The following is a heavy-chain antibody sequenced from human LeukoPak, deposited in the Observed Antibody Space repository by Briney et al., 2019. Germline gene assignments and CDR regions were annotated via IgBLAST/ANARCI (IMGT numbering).Heavy chain of an antibody. J-gene: IGHJ5*02. CDR1: GFTFSSYG. D-gene: IGHD1-26*01. Sequence: PGRSLRLSCAASGFTFSSYGMHWVRQAPGKGLEWVAVISNDGSNKNYADSVKGRFTISRDNSKNTLYLQMNSLRAEDTAVYYCAKGAKRVVGATTHWIDPWGQGTLVTVSS. CDR2: ISNDGSNK. CDR3: AKGAKRVVGATTHWIDP. V-gene: IGHV3-30*18.